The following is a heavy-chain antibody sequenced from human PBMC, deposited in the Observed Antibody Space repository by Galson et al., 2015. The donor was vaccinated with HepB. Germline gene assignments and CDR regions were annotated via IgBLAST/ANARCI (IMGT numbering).Heavy chain of an antibody. CDR2: ISANGNT. D-gene: IGHD1-26*01. CDR1: GYTFSNHG. J-gene: IGHJ4*02. CDR3: ARGSELASFDY. V-gene: IGHV1-18*04. Sequence: SVKVSCKASGYTFSNHGISWVRQAPGQGLEWMGWISANGNTKYAEKFQGRVTVTTDASTNTAYMELRSLRSDDTAIFYCARGSELASFDYWGQGTLVIVSS.